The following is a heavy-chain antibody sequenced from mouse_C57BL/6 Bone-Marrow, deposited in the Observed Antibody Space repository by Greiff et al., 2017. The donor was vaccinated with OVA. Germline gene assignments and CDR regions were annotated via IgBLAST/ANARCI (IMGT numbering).Heavy chain of an antibody. D-gene: IGHD1-2*01. CDR1: GYTFTSYW. CDR2: INPSSGYT. Sequence: QVQLQQSGAELAKPGASVKLSCKASGYTFTSYWMHWVKQRPGQGLEWIGYINPSSGYTKYNQKFKYKATLTADKSSSTAYMQRSSLTYEDSAVYYCASPLLRLDYWGQGTTLTVSA. V-gene: IGHV1-7*01. CDR3: ASPLLRLDY. J-gene: IGHJ2*01.